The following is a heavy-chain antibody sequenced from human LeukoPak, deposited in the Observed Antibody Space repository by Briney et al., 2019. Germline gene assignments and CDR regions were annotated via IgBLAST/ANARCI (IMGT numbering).Heavy chain of an antibody. D-gene: IGHD6-13*01. J-gene: IGHJ3*02. Sequence: ASVKVSCKASGYTFTGYYMHWVRQAPGQGLEWMGWINPNSGGTNYAQKFQGRVTMTRDTSISTAYMELSRLRSDDTAVYYCARVRTGYSSSSRAFDIWGQGTMVTVSS. CDR2: INPNSGGT. CDR1: GYTFTGYY. V-gene: IGHV1-2*02. CDR3: ARVRTGYSSSSRAFDI.